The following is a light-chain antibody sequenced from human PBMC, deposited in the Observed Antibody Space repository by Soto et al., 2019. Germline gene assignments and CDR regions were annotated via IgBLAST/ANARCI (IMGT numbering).Light chain of an antibody. Sequence: EIVLTQSPGTLSLSPGERATLSFSASQSVSSSYLAWYQQKPGQAPRLLIYGASSRATGIPDRFTGSGSGTDFTLTISRLEPEDFAVFYCHQYGSSPQTFGQGTKVDIK. CDR1: QSVSSSY. J-gene: IGKJ1*01. V-gene: IGKV3-20*01. CDR2: GAS. CDR3: HQYGSSPQT.